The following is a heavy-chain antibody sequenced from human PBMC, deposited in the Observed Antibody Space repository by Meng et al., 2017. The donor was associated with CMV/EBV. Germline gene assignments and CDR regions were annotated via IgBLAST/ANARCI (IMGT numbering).Heavy chain of an antibody. J-gene: IGHJ4*02. CDR3: AGGIAAAGEVDY. Sequence: ESLKISCAPYGGSFSGHYWSLIRQPPGKGLEWIGEINHSGSTNYNPSLKSRVTISVDASKNQFSLKLTSVTAADTAVYYCAGGIAAAGEVDYWGQGTLVTVSS. CDR2: INHSGST. D-gene: IGHD6-13*01. CDR1: GGSFSGHY. V-gene: IGHV4-34*01.